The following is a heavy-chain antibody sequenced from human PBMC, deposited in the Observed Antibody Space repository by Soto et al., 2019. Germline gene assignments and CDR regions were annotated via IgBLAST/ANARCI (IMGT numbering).Heavy chain of an antibody. CDR3: AKSSEWPNRCFDY. J-gene: IGHJ4*02. CDR2: ITANSGST. D-gene: IGHD3-3*01. CDR1: GFTFSSYA. Sequence: GGSLRLSCAASGFTFSSYAMVWVRQAPGKGLEWVSTITANSGSTAYGDSVKGRFTISRDNSKSTLYLQMNSLRVEDTAAYYCAKSSEWPNRCFDYWGQGTLVTVSS. V-gene: IGHV3-23*01.